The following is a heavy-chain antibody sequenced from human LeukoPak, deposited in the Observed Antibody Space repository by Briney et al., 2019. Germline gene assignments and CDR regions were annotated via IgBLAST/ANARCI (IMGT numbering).Heavy chain of an antibody. CDR2: ISSSSSNI. J-gene: IGHJ4*02. Sequence: GGSLRLSCAASGFTFSSYSMNWVRQAPGKGLEWVSSISSSSSNIYYADSVKGRFTISRDNAKNSLYLQMNSLRVEDTAVYYCARCTTGRTFGSLREIKRSREIDYWGQGALVTVSS. D-gene: IGHD1-1*01. CDR1: GFTFSSYS. CDR3: ARCTTGRTFGSLREIKRSREIDY. V-gene: IGHV3-21*01.